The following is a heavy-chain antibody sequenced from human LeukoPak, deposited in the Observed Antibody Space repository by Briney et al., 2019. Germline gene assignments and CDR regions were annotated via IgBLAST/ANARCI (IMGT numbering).Heavy chain of an antibody. J-gene: IGHJ6*02. V-gene: IGHV3-9*01. D-gene: IGHD5-12*01. CDR1: GFTFDNYA. Sequence: PGGSLRLSCAASGFTFDNYAMHWVRQVPGKGLEWVSGISWKSGSIGYADSVKGRFTISRDNAKNSLYLQMNSLRAEDTAVYYCVNSLYKYSDYTEGMDVWGQGTTVTVSS. CDR3: VNSLYKYSDYTEGMDV. CDR2: ISWKSGSI.